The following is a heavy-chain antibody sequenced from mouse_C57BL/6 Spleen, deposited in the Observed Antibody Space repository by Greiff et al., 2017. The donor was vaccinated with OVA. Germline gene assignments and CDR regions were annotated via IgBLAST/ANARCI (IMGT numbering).Heavy chain of an antibody. CDR1: GFTFSDYY. D-gene: IGHD2-3*01. V-gene: IGHV5-16*01. J-gene: IGHJ3*01. CDR2: INYDGSST. CDR3: AREVTGAFAY. Sequence: DVQLVESEGGLVQPGSSMKLSCTASGFTFSDYYMAWVRQVPEKGLEWVANINYDGSSTYYLDSLKSRFIISRDNAKNILYLQMSSLKSEDTATYYCAREVTGAFAYWGQGTLVTVSA.